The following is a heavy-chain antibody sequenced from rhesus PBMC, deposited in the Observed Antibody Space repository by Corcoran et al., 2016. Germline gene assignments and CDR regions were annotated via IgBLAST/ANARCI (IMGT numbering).Heavy chain of an antibody. CDR2: IGGSGGRP. J-gene: IGHJ4*01. D-gene: IGHD1-44*01. CDR3: TRGPWYVVGTSMVY. V-gene: IGHV4-106*01. Sequence: QVQLQESGPGLVRPPATLSLTCVASGASIRETYYRRWVPQPPGMGLEWIGYIGGSGGRPSSHPSLDSRVTISTDTSMNQFSLKLDSVTVADTAVYYCTRGPWYVVGTSMVYWGQGVQVTVSS. CDR1: GASIRETYY.